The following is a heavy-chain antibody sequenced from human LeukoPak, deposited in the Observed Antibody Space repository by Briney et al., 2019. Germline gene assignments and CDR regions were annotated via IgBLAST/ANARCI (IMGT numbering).Heavy chain of an antibody. D-gene: IGHD6-13*01. J-gene: IGHJ5*02. CDR2: ISYDGSNK. V-gene: IGHV3-30-3*01. Sequence: PGRSLRLSCAASGFTFSSYAMHWVRQAPGKGLEWVAVISYDGSNKYYADSVKGRFTISRDNSKNTLYLQMNSLRAEDTAVYYCARDNSSSWYDWFDPWGQGTLVTVSS. CDR1: GFTFSSYA. CDR3: ARDNSSSWYDWFDP.